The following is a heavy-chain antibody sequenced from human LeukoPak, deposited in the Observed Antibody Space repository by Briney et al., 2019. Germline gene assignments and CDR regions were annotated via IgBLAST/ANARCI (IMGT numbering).Heavy chain of an antibody. CDR1: GFSLSTSGMR. D-gene: IGHD3-10*01. V-gene: IGHV2-70*04. CDR3: ARAMVRGVLDY. J-gene: IGHJ4*02. CDR2: IDWDDDK. Sequence: CGPTLVNPTQTLTLTCTFSGFSLSTSGMRVSWIRQPPGKALEWLVRIDWDDDKFYSTSLKTRLTISKDTSKNQVVLTMTNMDPVDTATYYCARAMVRGVLDYWGQGTLVTVSS.